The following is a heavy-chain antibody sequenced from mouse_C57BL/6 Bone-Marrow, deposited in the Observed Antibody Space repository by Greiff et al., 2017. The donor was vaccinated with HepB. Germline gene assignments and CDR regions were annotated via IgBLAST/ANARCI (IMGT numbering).Heavy chain of an antibody. J-gene: IGHJ2*01. CDR1: GFTFSDYY. Sequence: EVMLVESEGGLVQPGSSMKLSCTASGFTFSDYYMAWVRQVPEKGLEWVANINYDGSSTYYLDSLKSRFIISRDNAKNILYLQMSSLKSEDTATYYCARQLRLSYFDYGGQGTTLTVSS. CDR3: ARQLRLSYFDY. D-gene: IGHD3-2*02. CDR2: INYDGSST. V-gene: IGHV5-16*01.